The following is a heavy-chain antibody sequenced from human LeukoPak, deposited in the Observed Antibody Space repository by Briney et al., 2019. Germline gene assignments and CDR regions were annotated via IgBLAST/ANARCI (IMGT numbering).Heavy chain of an antibody. D-gene: IGHD3-22*01. CDR3: AARRTYYYDSSGYKSGLDY. V-gene: IGHV4-39*01. J-gene: IGHJ4*02. CDR1: GASISSTSYY. Sequence: SETLSLTCTVSGASISSTSYYWGWIRQPPEKGLQWIGSIHYGGSAYYNPSLKSRITISVDTSKNQFSLKLSSVTAADTAVYYCAARRTYYYDSSGYKSGLDYWGQGTLVTVSS. CDR2: IHYGGSA.